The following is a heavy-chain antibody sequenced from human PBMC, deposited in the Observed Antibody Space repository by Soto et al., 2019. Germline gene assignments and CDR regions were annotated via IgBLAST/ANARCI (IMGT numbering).Heavy chain of an antibody. CDR3: ARLSDYDDAFDI. CDR1: GGSISSYY. CDR2: IYYSGST. Sequence: LSLTCTVSGGSISSYYWSWIRQPPGKGLEWIGYIYYSGSTNYNPSLKSRVTISVDTSKNQFSLKLSSVTAADTAVYYCARLSDYDDAFDIWGQGTMVTVS. V-gene: IGHV4-59*08. D-gene: IGHD4-17*01. J-gene: IGHJ3*02.